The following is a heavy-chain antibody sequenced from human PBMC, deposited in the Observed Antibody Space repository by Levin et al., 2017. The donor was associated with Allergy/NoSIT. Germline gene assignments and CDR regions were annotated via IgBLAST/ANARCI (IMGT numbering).Heavy chain of an antibody. J-gene: IGHJ6*03. CDR3: ARDANLQGYYYYYYMDV. CDR1: GFTFSSYA. CDR2: ISYDGSNK. D-gene: IGHD4/OR15-4a*01. V-gene: IGHV3-30-3*01. Sequence: GGSLRLSCAASGFTFSSYAMHWVRQAPGKGLEWVAVISYDGSNKYYADSVKGRFTISRDNSKNTLYLQMNSLRAEDTAVYYCARDANLQGYYYYYYMDVWGKGTTVTVSS.